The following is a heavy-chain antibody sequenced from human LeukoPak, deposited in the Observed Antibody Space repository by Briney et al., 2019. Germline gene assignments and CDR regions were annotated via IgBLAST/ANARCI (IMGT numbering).Heavy chain of an antibody. CDR3: ARGADPDFGKAYDQPRYRFFDL. CDR2: IYHTGNT. Sequence: SETLRLTCRVSNGSISSGYYWNWLRQHPGKGLEWIGYIYHTGNTYSSPSLNSRLTILVDKSKNEFSLRLTSLTAADTAVYFCARGADPDFGKAYDQPRYRFFDLWGRGTLVTVSS. D-gene: IGHD3-16*01. J-gene: IGHJ2*01. V-gene: IGHV4-31*03. CDR1: NGSISSGYY.